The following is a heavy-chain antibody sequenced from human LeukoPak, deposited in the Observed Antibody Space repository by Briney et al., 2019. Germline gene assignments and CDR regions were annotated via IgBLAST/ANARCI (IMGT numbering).Heavy chain of an antibody. CDR3: VSRIMITFGGVIVDDAFDI. CDR1: GFTFSSYS. Sequence: GGSLRLSCAASGFTFSSYSMNWVRQAPGKGLEWVSSISSSSSHIYYADSVKGRFTISRDNAKNSLYLQMNSLRAEDTAVYYCVSRIMITFGGVIVDDAFDIWGQGTMVTVSS. V-gene: IGHV3-21*01. D-gene: IGHD3-16*02. CDR2: ISSSSSHI. J-gene: IGHJ3*02.